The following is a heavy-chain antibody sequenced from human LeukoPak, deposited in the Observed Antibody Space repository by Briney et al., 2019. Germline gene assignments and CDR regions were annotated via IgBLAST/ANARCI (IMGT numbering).Heavy chain of an antibody. V-gene: IGHV3-11*01. CDR1: GFTFSDYY. Sequence: GGSLRLSCAASGFTFSDYYMSWIRQAPGKGLEWVSYISSSGSTIYYADSVKGRFTISRDNAKNSLYLQMNSLRAEDTAVYYCARDRTTVVTQYYFDYWGQGTLVTVSS. D-gene: IGHD4-23*01. CDR3: ARDRTTVVTQYYFDY. CDR2: ISSSGSTI. J-gene: IGHJ4*02.